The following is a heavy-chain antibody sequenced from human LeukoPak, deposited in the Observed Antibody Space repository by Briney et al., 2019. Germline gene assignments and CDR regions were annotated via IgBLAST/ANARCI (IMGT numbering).Heavy chain of an antibody. Sequence: SVKVSCKASGGTFSSYAISWVRQAPGQGLEWMGGVIPIFGTANYAQKFQGRVTITADKSTSTAYMELSSLRSEDTAVYYCARVPGGTHYYYYGMDVWGQGTTVTVSS. J-gene: IGHJ6*02. CDR1: GGTFSSYA. CDR2: VIPIFGTA. V-gene: IGHV1-69*06. D-gene: IGHD1-14*01. CDR3: ARVPGGTHYYYYGMDV.